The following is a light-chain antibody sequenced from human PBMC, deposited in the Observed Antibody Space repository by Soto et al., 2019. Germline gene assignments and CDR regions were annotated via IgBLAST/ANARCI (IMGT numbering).Light chain of an antibody. CDR2: AAS. CDR1: QTVGSF. Sequence: DIQMTQSPPSLSASVGDRVTITCRASQTVGSFLNWYQQRPGRAPNLLIYAASNLPTGVPSRFSGSGSGTDFTLTINSLQPEDFGTYYCLQSYSIRSWTFGQGTKV. CDR3: LQSYSIRSWT. V-gene: IGKV1-39*01. J-gene: IGKJ1*01.